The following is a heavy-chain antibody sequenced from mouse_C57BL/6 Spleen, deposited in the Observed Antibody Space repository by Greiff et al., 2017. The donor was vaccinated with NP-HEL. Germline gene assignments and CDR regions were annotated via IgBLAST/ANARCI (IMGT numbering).Heavy chain of an antibody. CDR3: ARPIYYDYDRGVFDV. J-gene: IGHJ1*03. D-gene: IGHD2-4*01. Sequence: LVESGAELMKPGDSVKLSCKATGYAFTGYWIAWVKQRPGHGLEWIGEILPGSGSTNYNEKFKGKATFTADTSYNTAYMQLSSLTTEDSAIYYCARPIYYDYDRGVFDVWGTGTTVTVSS. V-gene: IGHV1-9*01. CDR1: GYAFTGYW. CDR2: ILPGSGST.